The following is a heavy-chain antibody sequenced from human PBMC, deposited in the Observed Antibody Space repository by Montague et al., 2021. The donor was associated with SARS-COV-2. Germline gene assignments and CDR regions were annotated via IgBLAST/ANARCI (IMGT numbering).Heavy chain of an antibody. V-gene: IGHV4-59*01. CDR1: GGSISPYY. CDR2: ISYSGSA. CDR3: ARVGQSRFYDLWSGDFDY. Sequence: SETLSLTCTVSGGSISPYYWSWIRQSPGKGLEWIGFISYSGSANYSPSLRGRLTISVDRSKNQFSLDLKSVTAADTAIYYCARVGQSRFYDLWSGDFDYWGQGILVTVSS. D-gene: IGHD3-3*01. J-gene: IGHJ4*02.